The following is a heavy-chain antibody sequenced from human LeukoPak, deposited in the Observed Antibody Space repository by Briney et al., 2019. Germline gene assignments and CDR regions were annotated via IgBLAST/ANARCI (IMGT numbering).Heavy chain of an antibody. CDR3: AKSGSSGWAHIDY. Sequence: GGSLRLSCAASGFTFDDYAMHWVRQAPGKGLEWVSGISWNSGSIGYADSVKGRFTISRDNAKNSLYLQMNSLRAEDTALYYCAKSGSSGWAHIDYWGQGTLVTVSS. D-gene: IGHD6-19*01. CDR2: ISWNSGSI. CDR1: GFTFDDYA. V-gene: IGHV3-9*01. J-gene: IGHJ4*02.